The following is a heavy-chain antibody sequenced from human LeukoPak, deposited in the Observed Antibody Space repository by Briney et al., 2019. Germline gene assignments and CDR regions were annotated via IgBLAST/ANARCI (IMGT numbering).Heavy chain of an antibody. CDR2: ISGSGGST. Sequence: PGGSLRLSCAASGFTFSSYAMSWVRQAPGKGLEWVSAISGSGGSTYYADSVKGRFTISRDNSKNTLYLQMNSLRAEDTAVYYCARASARSSGWSGLYYFDYWGQGTLVTVSS. V-gene: IGHV3-23*01. CDR1: GFTFSSYA. J-gene: IGHJ4*02. D-gene: IGHD6-19*01. CDR3: ARASARSSGWSGLYYFDY.